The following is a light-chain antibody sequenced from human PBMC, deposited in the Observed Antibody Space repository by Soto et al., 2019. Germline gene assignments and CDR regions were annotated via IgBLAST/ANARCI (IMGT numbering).Light chain of an antibody. CDR3: QQYGSSRT. V-gene: IGKV3-20*01. J-gene: IGKJ1*01. CDR1: QSVSSSS. Sequence: EIVMTQSPGTLSLSPGQRSPLACRGSQSVSSSSLAWYQQKPGHAPRLLSDCAASRASRIPDRCSGSGSGTDFTLTISRLEHDDVAVYYCQQYGSSRTFGQGTKVDIK. CDR2: CAA.